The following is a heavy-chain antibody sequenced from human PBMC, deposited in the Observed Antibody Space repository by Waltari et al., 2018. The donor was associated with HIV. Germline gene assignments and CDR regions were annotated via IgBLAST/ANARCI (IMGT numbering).Heavy chain of an antibody. CDR2: ITVSGDTM. CDR3: ARWDGFWSGYLHPYGLDV. J-gene: IGHJ6*02. D-gene: IGHD3-3*01. V-gene: IGHV3-48*01. CDR1: GFSFSSYS. Sequence: EVQLVESGGGLVQPGGSLRVACVASGFSFSSYSLNWVRKAPGKGLEWVAFITVSGDTMYYADSVKGRFTISRDNANNSLFLQMNSLRGDDTAVYYCARWDGFWSGYLHPYGLDVWGQGTTVTVSS.